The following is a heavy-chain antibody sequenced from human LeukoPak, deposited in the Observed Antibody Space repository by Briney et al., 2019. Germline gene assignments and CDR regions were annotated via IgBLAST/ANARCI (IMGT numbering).Heavy chain of an antibody. CDR2: IYWDDNK. V-gene: IGHV2-5*02. J-gene: IGHJ4*02. Sequence: QSGPTLVNPTQTLTLTCTFSGFSLSLSGVGVGWIRQPPGKALEWLALIYWDDNKRYSPSLKSRLIITKDTSKNQVVLTMTNMDPVDTATYYCAHYYYDTSGFDYWGRETRVTVSS. D-gene: IGHD3-22*01. CDR3: AHYYYDTSGFDY. CDR1: GFSLSLSGVG.